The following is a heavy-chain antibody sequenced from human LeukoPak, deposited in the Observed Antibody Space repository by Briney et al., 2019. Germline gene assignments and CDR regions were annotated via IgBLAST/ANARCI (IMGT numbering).Heavy chain of an antibody. CDR3: TRVGSSGSVDY. V-gene: IGHV3-21*05. CDR2: ISSRTSDT. CDR1: AFPFRSYW. Sequence: GGSLRLSCAASAFPFRSYWMHWVRQAPGKGLEWVSYISSRTSDTNYVDSVKGRFTISRDNAKNSLYLQMNSLRAEDTAVYYCTRVGSSGSVDYWGQGTLVTVSS. J-gene: IGHJ4*02. D-gene: IGHD1-1*01.